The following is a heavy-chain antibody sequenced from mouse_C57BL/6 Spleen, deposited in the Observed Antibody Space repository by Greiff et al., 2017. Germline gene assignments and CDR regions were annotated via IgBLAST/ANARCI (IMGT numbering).Heavy chain of an antibody. CDR1: GFTFSDYG. J-gene: IGHJ2*01. D-gene: IGHD2-4*01. CDR2: ISSGSSTI. Sequence: EVQLVESGGGLVKPGGSLKLSCAASGFTFSDYGMHWVRQAPEKGLEWVAYISSGSSTIYYADTVKGRFTISRDNAKNTLFLQMTSLRSEDTAMYYCAREGDYDDGRPFDYWGQGTTRTVSS. CDR3: AREGDYDDGRPFDY. V-gene: IGHV5-17*01.